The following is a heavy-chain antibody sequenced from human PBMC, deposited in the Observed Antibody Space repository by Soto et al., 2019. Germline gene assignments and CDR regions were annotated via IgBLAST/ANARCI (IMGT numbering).Heavy chain of an antibody. CDR1: GFTFISYS. D-gene: IGHD6-25*01. J-gene: IGHJ6*02. CDR3: ARDNRRSIAASMDV. V-gene: IGHV3-21*01. Sequence: GGSLSLSCASSGFTFISYSMNWVRQAPGKGLEWVSPISSSSSYIYYADSVKGRFTISRDNAKNSLYLQMNSLRTEDTAVYYCARDNRRSIAASMDVWGQGTTVTVSS. CDR2: ISSSSSYI.